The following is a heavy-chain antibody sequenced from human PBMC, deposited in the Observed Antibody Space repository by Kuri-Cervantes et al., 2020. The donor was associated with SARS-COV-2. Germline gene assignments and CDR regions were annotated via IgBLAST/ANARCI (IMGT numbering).Heavy chain of an antibody. Sequence: GESLKISCAASGFAFSSYGMHWVRQAPGKGLEWVAFIRYDGSNNYYADSVKGRFTISRDNSKNTLYLQMNSLRAEDTAVYYCAKDGGDYDFWSGYYTSGDYDAFDIWGQGTMVTVSS. V-gene: IGHV3-30*02. CDR3: AKDGGDYDFWSGYYTSGDYDAFDI. CDR1: GFAFSSYG. J-gene: IGHJ3*02. D-gene: IGHD3-3*01. CDR2: IRYDGSNN.